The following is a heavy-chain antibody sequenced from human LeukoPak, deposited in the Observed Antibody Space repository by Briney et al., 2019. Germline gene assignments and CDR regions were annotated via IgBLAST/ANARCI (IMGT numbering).Heavy chain of an antibody. CDR1: GYTFTSYG. CDR2: ISAYNGNT. CDR3: ARDGGQWLENLRFDY. V-gene: IGHV1-18*01. J-gene: IGHJ4*02. Sequence: ASVKVSCKASGYTFTSYGISWVRQAPGQGLDWMGWISAYNGNTNYAQKLQGRVTMTTDTSTSTAYMELRSLRSDDTAVYYCARDGGQWLENLRFDYWGQGTLVTVSS. D-gene: IGHD6-19*01.